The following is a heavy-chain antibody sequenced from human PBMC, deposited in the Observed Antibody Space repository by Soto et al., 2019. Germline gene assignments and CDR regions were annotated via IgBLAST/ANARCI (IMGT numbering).Heavy chain of an antibody. CDR2: ISADNGNT. J-gene: IGHJ4*02. CDR3: ARRKYGVDPFDY. D-gene: IGHD2-8*01. CDR1: GYKFIDYG. Sequence: QVQLVQSEAEVKKPGASVKVSCKPYGYKFIDYGISWVRQAPGQGLEWVGWISADNGNTDYAQKLQGRVTMTTDTSTRTAYMELRSLRFDDTAVYYCARRKYGVDPFDYWGQGTLVTVSS. V-gene: IGHV1-18*01.